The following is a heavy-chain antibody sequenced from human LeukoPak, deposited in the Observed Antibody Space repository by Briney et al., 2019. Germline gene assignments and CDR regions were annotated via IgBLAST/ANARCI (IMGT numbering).Heavy chain of an antibody. D-gene: IGHD1-7*01. CDR3: ARAGTYETTWYH. CDR2: INQDGSVK. CDR1: GFSFSNYW. J-gene: IGHJ5*02. Sequence: GGSLRLSCAASGFSFSNYWMSWVRQAPGKGLEWVANINQDGSVKYYVDSVKGRFTTSRDNAENSLYLQMNSLRAEDAALYFCARAGTYETTWYHWGQGTLVTVSS. V-gene: IGHV3-7*01.